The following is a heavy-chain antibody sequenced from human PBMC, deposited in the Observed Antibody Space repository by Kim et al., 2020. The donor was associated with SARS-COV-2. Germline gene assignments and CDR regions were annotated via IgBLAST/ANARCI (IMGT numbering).Heavy chain of an antibody. CDR3: ARHLPTRITMIVVVTRQGGAFDI. CDR1: GGSISSSSYY. D-gene: IGHD3-22*01. Sequence: SETLSLTCTVSGGSISSSSYYWGWIRQPPGKGLEWIGSIYYSGSTYYNPSLKSRVTISVDTSKNQFSLKLSSVTAADTAVYYCARHLPTRITMIVVVTRQGGAFDIWGQGTMVTVSS. CDR2: IYYSGST. V-gene: IGHV4-39*01. J-gene: IGHJ3*02.